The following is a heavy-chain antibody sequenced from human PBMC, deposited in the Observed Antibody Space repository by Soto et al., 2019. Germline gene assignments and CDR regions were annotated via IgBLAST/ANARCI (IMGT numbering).Heavy chain of an antibody. V-gene: IGHV4-31*03. CDR2: IYHSGSA. J-gene: IGHJ4*02. CDR1: GGSISSGGHY. CDR3: ARRYYYDRSGYYYFDY. Sequence: SETLSLTCTVSGGSISSGGHYWNWIRQHPGKGLEWIGYIYHSGSAYYNPSLKSRVTISVDTSKNQFSLKLSSVTAADTAVYYCARRYYYDRSGYYYFDYWGQGTLVTVSS. D-gene: IGHD3-22*01.